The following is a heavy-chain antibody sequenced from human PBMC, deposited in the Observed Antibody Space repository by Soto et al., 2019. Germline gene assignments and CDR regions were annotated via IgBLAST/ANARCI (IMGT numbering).Heavy chain of an antibody. V-gene: IGHV3-23*01. CDR2: ISGSGGST. CDR1: GFTFSSYA. J-gene: IGHJ3*01. CDR3: SGLRRWVGATSDRAFDL. Sequence: AQLLESGVDLVQPGGSLRLSCEASGFTFSSYAISWVRQSPGKGLEWVSAISGSGGSTYYADSVKGRFTISRDNSKNTVFLQMNSLRADDTALYYCSGLRRWVGATSDRAFDLWCQGTLVTVSS. D-gene: IGHD1-26*01.